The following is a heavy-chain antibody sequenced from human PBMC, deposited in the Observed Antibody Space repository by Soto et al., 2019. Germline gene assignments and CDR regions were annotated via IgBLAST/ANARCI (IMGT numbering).Heavy chain of an antibody. CDR1: GYTFTSYA. CDR2: INAGNGNT. D-gene: IGHD3-22*01. J-gene: IGHJ3*02. Sequence: ASVKVSCKASGYTFTSYAMHWVRQAPGQRLEWMGWINAGNGNTKYSQKFQGRVTITRDTSASTAYMELSSLRSEDTAVYYCARAPNYYDSSGHAFDIWGQGTRVTVS. V-gene: IGHV1-3*01. CDR3: ARAPNYYDSSGHAFDI.